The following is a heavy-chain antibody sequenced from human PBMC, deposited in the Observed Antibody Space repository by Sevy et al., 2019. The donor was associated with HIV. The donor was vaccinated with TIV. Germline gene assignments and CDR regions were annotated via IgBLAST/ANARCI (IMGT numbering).Heavy chain of an antibody. CDR3: ANDRTTGIAAAGTPFDY. J-gene: IGHJ4*02. CDR2: ISYDGSNK. Sequence: GGSLRLSCAASGFTFSSYGMHWVRQAPGKGLEWVAVISYDGSNKYHADSVKGRFTISRDNSKNTLYLQMNSLRAEDTAVYYCANDRTTGIAAAGTPFDYWGQGTLVTVSS. CDR1: GFTFSSYG. V-gene: IGHV3-30*18. D-gene: IGHD6-13*01.